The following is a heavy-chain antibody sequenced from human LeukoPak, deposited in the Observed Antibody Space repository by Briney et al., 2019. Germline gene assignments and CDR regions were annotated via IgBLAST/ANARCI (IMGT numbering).Heavy chain of an antibody. CDR2: ISSSSSYI. D-gene: IGHD6-13*01. CDR3: ARDSYSSSWYGDFDY. CDR1: GFTFSSYS. J-gene: IGHJ4*02. V-gene: IGHV3-21*01. Sequence: GGSLRLSCAASGFTFSSYSMNWVRQAPGKGLEWVSFISSSSSYIYYADSVKGRFTISRDNAKNSLYLQMNSLRAEDTAVYYCARDSYSSSWYGDFDYWGQGTLVTVSS.